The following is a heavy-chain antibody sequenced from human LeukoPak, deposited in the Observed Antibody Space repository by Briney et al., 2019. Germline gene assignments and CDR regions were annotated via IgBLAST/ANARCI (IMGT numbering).Heavy chain of an antibody. J-gene: IGHJ4*02. CDR2: ISSSDSTI. V-gene: IGHV3-48*03. CDR3: AKGGISLVRGSFDY. D-gene: IGHD3-10*01. Sequence: GGSLRLSCAASGFTFSSYEMHWVRQPPGKGLEWVSYISSSDSTIYYADSVKGRFTISRDNSKNTLYLQMNSLRAEDTALYYCAKGGISLVRGSFDYWGQATLVTVSS. CDR1: GFTFSSYE.